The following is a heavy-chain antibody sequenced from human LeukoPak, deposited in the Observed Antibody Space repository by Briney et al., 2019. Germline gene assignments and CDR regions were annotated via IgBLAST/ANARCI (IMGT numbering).Heavy chain of an antibody. CDR2: IKSKTDGGTT. Sequence: GGSLRLSCAASGFTFSNAWMSWVRQAPGKGLEWVGRIKSKTDGGTTDYAAPVKGRFTISRDDSKNTLYLQMNSLKTEDTAVYYCTTGIYSGYDVGLDYWGQGTLVTVSS. CDR1: GFTFSNAW. V-gene: IGHV3-15*01. CDR3: TTGIYSGYDVGLDY. D-gene: IGHD5-12*01. J-gene: IGHJ4*02.